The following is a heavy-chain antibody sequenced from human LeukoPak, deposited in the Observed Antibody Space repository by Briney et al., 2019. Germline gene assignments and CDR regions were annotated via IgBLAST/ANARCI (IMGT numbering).Heavy chain of an antibody. CDR3: ARAKPKNMVRGLIMRRESRYYFDY. CDR1: GFTFTSSA. Sequence: GGTLRLSCVASGFTFTSSAMSWVRQAPGKGLEWVSVISWDGGSTYYADSVKGRFTISRDNSKSTLYIQMNSLRAEDTAVYYCARAKPKNMVRGLIMRRESRYYFDYWGQGTLVTVSS. D-gene: IGHD3-10*01. J-gene: IGHJ4*02. CDR2: ISWDGGST. V-gene: IGHV3-23*01.